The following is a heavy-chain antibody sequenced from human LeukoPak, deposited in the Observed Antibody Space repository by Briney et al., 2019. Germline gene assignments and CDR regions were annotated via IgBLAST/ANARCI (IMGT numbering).Heavy chain of an antibody. Sequence: PGGSLRLSCAASGFTFSSYSMNWVRQAPGKGLEWVSSISSSSSYIYYADSVKGRFTISRDNAKNSLYLQMNSLRAEDTAVYYCARDRSSGSYNTQLNWFDPWGQGTLVTVSS. D-gene: IGHD3-10*01. CDR2: ISSSSSYI. CDR1: GFTFSSYS. V-gene: IGHV3-21*01. J-gene: IGHJ5*02. CDR3: ARDRSSGSYNTQLNWFDP.